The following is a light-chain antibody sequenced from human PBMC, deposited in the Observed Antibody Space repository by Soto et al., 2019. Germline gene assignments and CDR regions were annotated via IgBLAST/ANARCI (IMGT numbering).Light chain of an antibody. CDR2: DAS. J-gene: IGKJ4*01. Sequence: EIVLTQSPATLSLSPGERATLSCRASQSVSTYLAWYQQKPGQAPRLLIYDASNRATSIPARFSGSGSGTDITLIISSLEPDDFAVYYCQQRSSWPLTFGGGTKVEIE. CDR3: QQRSSWPLT. V-gene: IGKV3-11*01. CDR1: QSVSTY.